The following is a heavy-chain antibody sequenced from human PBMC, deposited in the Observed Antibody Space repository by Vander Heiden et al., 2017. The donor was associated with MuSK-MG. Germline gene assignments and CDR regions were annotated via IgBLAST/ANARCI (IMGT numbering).Heavy chain of an antibody. Sequence: EVQLLESGGGLVQPGGSLRLSCAASGFTFSSYAMSWVRQAPGKGLEWVSAISGSGGSTDDADSVKGRFTISRDNSKNTLYMKINSLRAEDRGVYYFAKDFLGFDPWGQGTMVTVSS. CDR3: AKDFLGFDP. CDR1: GFTFSSYA. V-gene: IGHV3-23*01. J-gene: IGHJ5*02. CDR2: ISGSGGST.